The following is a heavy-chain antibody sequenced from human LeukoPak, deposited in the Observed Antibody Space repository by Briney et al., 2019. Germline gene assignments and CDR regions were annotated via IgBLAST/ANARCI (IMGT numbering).Heavy chain of an antibody. Sequence: ASVKVSCKASGYTFTSYGISWVRQAPGQGLEWMGWISAYNGNTSYAQKFQGRVTMTTDTSTSTAYMELRSLRSDDTAVYYCARDRAVAGPGPFDYWGQGTLVTVSS. V-gene: IGHV1-18*01. J-gene: IGHJ4*02. CDR2: ISAYNGNT. D-gene: IGHD6-19*01. CDR1: GYTFTSYG. CDR3: ARDRAVAGPGPFDY.